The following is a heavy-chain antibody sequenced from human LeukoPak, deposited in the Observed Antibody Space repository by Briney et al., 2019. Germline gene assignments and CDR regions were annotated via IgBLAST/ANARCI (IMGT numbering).Heavy chain of an antibody. J-gene: IGHJ5*02. Sequence: SETLSLTCTVSGGSISSNSYYWGWIRQPPGKGLEWIGSIYYSGSTYYKSSLKSRVTISVDTSKNQFSLKLSSVTAADTAVCYCARNRYYYGSGSYGVPNWFDPWGQGTLVIVSS. CDR1: GGSISSNSYY. V-gene: IGHV4-39*01. CDR3: ARNRYYYGSGSYGVPNWFDP. CDR2: IYYSGST. D-gene: IGHD3-10*01.